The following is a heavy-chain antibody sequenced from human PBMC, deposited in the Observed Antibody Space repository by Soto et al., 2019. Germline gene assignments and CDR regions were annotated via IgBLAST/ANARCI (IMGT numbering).Heavy chain of an antibody. D-gene: IGHD2-8*01. CDR3: ETQTYPGDTGTKLQDYFDS. V-gene: IGHV5-10-1*01. CDR2: IDTSYSQT. CDR1: AYSFAAYW. Sequence: GESLKISCKGSAYSFAAYWITWVRQKTGKSLEGMGQIDTSYSQTYYSPSVRGHVTSSAIKATTTVVLRWRSARATDAAIYASETQTYPGDTGTKLQDYFDSWGQGTPVTVSS. J-gene: IGHJ4*02.